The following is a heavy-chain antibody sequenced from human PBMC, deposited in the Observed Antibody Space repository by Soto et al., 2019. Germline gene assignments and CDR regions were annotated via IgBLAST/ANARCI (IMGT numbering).Heavy chain of an antibody. J-gene: IGHJ4*02. D-gene: IGHD2-21*02. CDR1: GDSINSRGYS. CDR2: ISHSGTT. Sequence: QLQLQESGSGLVKASQTLSLTCAVSGDSINSRGYSWSWIRQPPGKGLEWIGYISHSGTTYYNPSLKSQLSISMDRSTNQFSLKLKSVSAADTAVYYCARAPHRIVVVTAIPSYFDYWGQGVLVTVSS. CDR3: ARAPHRIVVVTAIPSYFDY. V-gene: IGHV4-30-2*01.